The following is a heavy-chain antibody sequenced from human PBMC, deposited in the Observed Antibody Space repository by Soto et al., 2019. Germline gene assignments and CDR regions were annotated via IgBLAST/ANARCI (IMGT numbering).Heavy chain of an antibody. V-gene: IGHV3-30-3*01. J-gene: IGHJ6*02. CDR2: ISYDGSNK. CDR3: ARDLIAARPEYYYYYYGMDV. CDR1: GFTFSSYA. D-gene: IGHD6-6*01. Sequence: GGSLRLSCAASGFTFSSYAMHWVRQAPGKGLEWVAVISYDGSNKYYADPVKGRFTISRDNSKNTLYLQMNSLRAEDTAVYYCARDLIAARPEYYYYYYGMDVWGQGTTVTVSS.